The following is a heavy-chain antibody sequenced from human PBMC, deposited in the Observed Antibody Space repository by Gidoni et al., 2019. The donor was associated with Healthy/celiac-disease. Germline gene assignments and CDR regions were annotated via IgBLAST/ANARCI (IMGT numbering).Heavy chain of an antibody. V-gene: IGHV4-31*02. Sequence: STYYNPSLKSRVTISVDTSKNQFSLKLSSVTAADTAVYYCARDYDSSGYWRDDAFDIWGQGTMVTVSS. J-gene: IGHJ3*02. CDR3: ARDYDSSGYWRDDAFDI. D-gene: IGHD3-22*01. CDR2: ST.